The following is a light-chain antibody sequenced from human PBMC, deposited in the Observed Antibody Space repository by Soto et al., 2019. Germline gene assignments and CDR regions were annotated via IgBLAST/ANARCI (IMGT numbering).Light chain of an antibody. CDR3: QEGTYWAA. Sequence: EIVLTQSPAILSLSPGEKATLSCRASQSVSGSLGWYQQKPGQAPRLIIYDASVMATGIPARFSGSGSGTDFTLTISSLEPEDFAVYYCQEGTYWAAFGGGTKVDIK. J-gene: IGKJ4*01. CDR1: QSVSGS. V-gene: IGKV3-11*01. CDR2: DAS.